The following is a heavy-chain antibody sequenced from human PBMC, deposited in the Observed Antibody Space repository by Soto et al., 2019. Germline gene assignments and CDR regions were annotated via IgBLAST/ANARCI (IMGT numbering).Heavy chain of an antibody. CDR3: ARAKFRPPVYRFDP. D-gene: IGHD6-6*01. V-gene: IGHV4-34*01. J-gene: IGHJ5*02. CDR2: INHSGST. Sequence: SETLSLTCAVYGGSFSGYYWSWIRQPPGKGLEWIGEINHSGSTNYNPSLKSRVTISVDTSKNQFSLKLSSVTAADTAVYYCARAKFRPPVYRFDPWGQGTLVTVSS. CDR1: GGSFSGYY.